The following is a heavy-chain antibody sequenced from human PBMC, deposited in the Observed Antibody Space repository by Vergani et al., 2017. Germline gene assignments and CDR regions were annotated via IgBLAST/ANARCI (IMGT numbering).Heavy chain of an antibody. CDR3: ARVGGLGRYMDV. D-gene: IGHD3-10*01. CDR1: GGSITSNHYY. J-gene: IGHJ6*03. CDR2: IYTSGDS. Sequence: QVQLQESGPGLVKPSQTLSLTCTVSGGSITSNHYYWSWIRQPAGKGLEWIGRIYTSGDSNYIPSLKSRLTLSVDTSKNQFSLRLTSVTAADTAVYYCARVGGLGRYMDVWGQGTLVTVSS. V-gene: IGHV4-61*02.